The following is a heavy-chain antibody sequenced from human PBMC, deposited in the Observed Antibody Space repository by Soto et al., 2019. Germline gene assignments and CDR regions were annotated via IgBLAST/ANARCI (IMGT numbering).Heavy chain of an antibody. V-gene: IGHV1-46*01. CDR1: GYTFTSYY. Sequence: GASVKVSCKASGYTFTSYYMHWVRQAPGQGLEWMGIINPSGGSTSYAQKFQGRVTMTRDTSTSTVYMELSSLRSEDTAVYYCARDTQLTYYYDSSGYNNWFDPWGQGTLVTVSS. J-gene: IGHJ5*02. CDR3: ARDTQLTYYYDSSGYNNWFDP. CDR2: INPSGGST. D-gene: IGHD3-22*01.